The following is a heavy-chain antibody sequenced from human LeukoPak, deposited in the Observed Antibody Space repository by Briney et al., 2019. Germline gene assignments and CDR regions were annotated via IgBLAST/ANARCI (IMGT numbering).Heavy chain of an antibody. CDR1: GYTFSTYG. J-gene: IGHJ4*02. Sequence: ASVKVSCKASGYTFSTYGIAWVRQAPGQGLEWMGWISGANGNTNYAQKFQGRVTMSTDTTTTTAYMELRSLRSDDTAVYYCARDGYFDYWGQGTLVTVSS. CDR2: ISGANGNT. V-gene: IGHV1-18*01. CDR3: ARDGYFDY.